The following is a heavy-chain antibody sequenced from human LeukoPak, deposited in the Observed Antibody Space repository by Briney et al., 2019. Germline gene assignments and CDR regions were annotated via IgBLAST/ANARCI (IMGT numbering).Heavy chain of an antibody. J-gene: IGHJ5*02. CDR2: ISSSGGTI. D-gene: IGHD2-2*01. CDR3: AKERYCSGTSCLTPNWFDP. Sequence: GGSLRLSCAASGFTFSDFYMSWIRQAPGKGLEWVSYISSSGGTIYYADSVKGRFTISRDNAKTSLYLQMNSLRAEDTAVYYCAKERYCSGTSCLTPNWFDPWGQGTLVTVSS. CDR1: GFTFSDFY. V-gene: IGHV3-11*01.